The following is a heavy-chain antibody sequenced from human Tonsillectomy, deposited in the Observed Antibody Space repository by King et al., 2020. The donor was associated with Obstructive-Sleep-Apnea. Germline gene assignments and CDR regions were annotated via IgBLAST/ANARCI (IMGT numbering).Heavy chain of an antibody. V-gene: IGHV3-23*04. Sequence: QLVQSGGGLVQPGGSLRLSCPASGFTFSSYAMSWGRQAPGKGREWVAVMSGDGGSTYYADSVKGRFTISRDNSKNTVFLQMNSLRAEDTAVYYCARNRGAPTSPFEHWGQGTLVTVSS. J-gene: IGHJ4*02. D-gene: IGHD3-10*01. CDR2: MSGDGGST. CDR1: GFTFSSYA. CDR3: ARNRGAPTSPFEH.